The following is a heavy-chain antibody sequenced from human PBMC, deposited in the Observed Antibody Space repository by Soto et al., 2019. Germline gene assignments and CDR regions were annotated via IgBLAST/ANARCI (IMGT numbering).Heavy chain of an antibody. CDR1: GYTFTSYA. CDR3: ARGVDTAMVDNWFDP. V-gene: IGHV1-3*01. CDR2: INAGNGNT. Sequence: ASVKVSCKASGYTFTSYAMHWVRQAPGQRLEWMGWINAGNGNTKYSQKFQGRGTMTRDTSTSTAYMELRSLRSDDTAVYYCARGVDTAMVDNWFDPWGQGTLVTVSS. J-gene: IGHJ5*02. D-gene: IGHD5-18*01.